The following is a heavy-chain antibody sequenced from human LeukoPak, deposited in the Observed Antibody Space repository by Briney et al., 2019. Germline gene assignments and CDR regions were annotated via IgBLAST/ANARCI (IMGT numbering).Heavy chain of an antibody. Sequence: GGSLRLSCAASGFTVSSNYMSWVRQAPGKGLEWVSVIYSGGSTYYADSVKGRFTISRDNSKNTLHLQMNSLRAEDTAVYYCARVVRQWLSIRYWGQGTLVTVSS. V-gene: IGHV3-66*01. CDR3: ARVVRQWLSIRY. CDR2: IYSGGST. D-gene: IGHD6-19*01. J-gene: IGHJ4*02. CDR1: GFTVSSNY.